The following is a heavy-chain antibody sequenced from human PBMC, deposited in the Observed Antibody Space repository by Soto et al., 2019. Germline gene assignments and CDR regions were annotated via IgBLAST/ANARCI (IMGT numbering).Heavy chain of an antibody. CDR3: ARGVPDIVVVVAAPYYFDY. CDR1: GGSFSGYY. V-gene: IGHV4-34*01. J-gene: IGHJ4*02. CDR2: INHSGST. D-gene: IGHD2-15*01. Sequence: SETLSLTCAVYGGSFSGYYWSWIRQPPGKGLEWIGEINHSGSTNYNPSLKSRVTISVDTSKNQFSLKLSSVTAADTAVYYCARGVPDIVVVVAAPYYFDYWGQGTLVTVSS.